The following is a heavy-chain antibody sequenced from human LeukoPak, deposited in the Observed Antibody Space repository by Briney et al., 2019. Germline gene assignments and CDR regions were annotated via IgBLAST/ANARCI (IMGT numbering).Heavy chain of an antibody. Sequence: GESLKISCKGSGYIFTSYWIGWVRQMPGKGLEWMGVIYPADSNTRYSPSFQGQVTMSAGKSISTAYLQWSSLKASDTAIYYCARHMTGNGYGPFDYWGQGTLVTVSS. CDR1: GYIFTSYW. D-gene: IGHD5-12*01. CDR2: IYPADSNT. CDR3: ARHMTGNGYGPFDY. V-gene: IGHV5-51*01. J-gene: IGHJ4*02.